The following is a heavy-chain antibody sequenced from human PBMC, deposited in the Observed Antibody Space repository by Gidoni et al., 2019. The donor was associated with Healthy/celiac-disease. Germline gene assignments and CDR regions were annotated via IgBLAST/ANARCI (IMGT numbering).Heavy chain of an antibody. V-gene: IGHV1-69*01. J-gene: IGHJ6*02. CDR3: ARAESFGVVYEDYYYYGMDV. CDR1: GGSFRSYA. Sequence: QAQLVQSGAEVKQPGSSAKVSCKASGGSFRSYAITWVRQAPGQGLEWMGGIIPIYGTANYAQKFQGRVTITADESTSTAYMELSSLRSEDTAVYYCARAESFGVVYEDYYYYGMDVWGQGTTVTVSS. D-gene: IGHD2-8*02. CDR2: IIPIYGTA.